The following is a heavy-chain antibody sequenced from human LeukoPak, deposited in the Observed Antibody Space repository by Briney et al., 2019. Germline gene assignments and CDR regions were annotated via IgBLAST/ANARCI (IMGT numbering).Heavy chain of an antibody. CDR2: INHSGST. CDR3: ARGRDTAMVEH. D-gene: IGHD5-18*01. J-gene: IGHJ1*01. CDR1: GGSFSGYY. V-gene: IGHV4-34*01. Sequence: SETLSLTCAVYGGSFSGYYWSWIRQPPGKGLEWIGEINHSGSTNYNPSLKSRVTISVDPSKNQFSLKLSSVTAADTAVYYCARGRDTAMVEHWGQGTLVTVSS.